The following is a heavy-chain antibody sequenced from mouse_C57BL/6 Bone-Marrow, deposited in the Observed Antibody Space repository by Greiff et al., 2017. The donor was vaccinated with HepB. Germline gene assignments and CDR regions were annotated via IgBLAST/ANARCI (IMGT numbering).Heavy chain of an antibody. V-gene: IGHV1-82*01. Sequence: QVQLQQSGPELVKPGASVKISCKASGYAFSSSWMNWVKQRPGKGLEWIGRIYPGDGDTNYNGKFKGKATLTADKSSSTAYMQLSSLTSEDSAVYFCARREKLYYDYDGFAYWGQGTLVTVSA. D-gene: IGHD2-4*01. CDR3: ARREKLYYDYDGFAY. J-gene: IGHJ3*01. CDR1: GYAFSSSW. CDR2: IYPGDGDT.